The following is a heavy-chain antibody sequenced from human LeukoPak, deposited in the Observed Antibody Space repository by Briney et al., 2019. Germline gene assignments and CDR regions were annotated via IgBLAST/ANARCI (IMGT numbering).Heavy chain of an antibody. CDR3: ARDRRGNDEFDY. CDR1: VYSISSCCY. V-gene: IGHV4-38-2*02. D-gene: IGHD5-12*01. CDR2: IYHSGST. J-gene: IGHJ4*02. Sequence: SETLSLTCAVSVYSISSCCYWGWIRQPPGKGLEWIGSIYHSGSTHYNVSLKSRVTMSVDTSKNQFSLKLSSVTAEDTAMYYCARDRRGNDEFDYWGQGILVTVSS.